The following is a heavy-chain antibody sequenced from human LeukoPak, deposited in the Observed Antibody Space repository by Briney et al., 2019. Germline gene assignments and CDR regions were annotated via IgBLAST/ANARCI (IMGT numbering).Heavy chain of an antibody. J-gene: IGHJ6*02. D-gene: IGHD1-26*01. V-gene: IGHV3-30*14. Sequence: GGSLRLSCAASGFTFSSYAMHWVRQAPGKGLEWVAVISYDGSNKYYADSVKGRFTISRDNSKNTLYLQMNSLRAEDTAVYYCARDNSGSYYDYYYGMDVWGQGTTVTVSS. CDR2: ISYDGSNK. CDR3: ARDNSGSYYDYYYGMDV. CDR1: GFTFSSYA.